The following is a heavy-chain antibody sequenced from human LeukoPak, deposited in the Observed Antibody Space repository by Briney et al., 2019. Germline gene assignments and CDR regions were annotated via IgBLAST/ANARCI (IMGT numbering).Heavy chain of an antibody. V-gene: IGHV1-3*01. D-gene: IGHD3/OR15-3a*01. Sequence: ASVKVSCKASGYTFTSYAMNWVRQAPGQRLEWMGWINAGNGNTKYSQKFQGRVTITRDTSASTAYMELSSLRSEDTAVYYCARDPLRIGPYYFDYWGQGTLVTVSS. CDR2: INAGNGNT. CDR3: ARDPLRIGPYYFDY. J-gene: IGHJ4*02. CDR1: GYTFTSYA.